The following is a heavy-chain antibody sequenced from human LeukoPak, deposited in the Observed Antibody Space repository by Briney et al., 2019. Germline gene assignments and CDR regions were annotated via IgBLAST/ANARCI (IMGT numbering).Heavy chain of an antibody. V-gene: IGHV2-70*11. CDR3: ARIGYCSSTSCQVPY. Sequence: RESGPTLVNPTQTLTLTCTFSGFSLSTSGMCVSWIRQPPGKALEWLARIDWDDDKYYSTSLKTRLTISKDTSKNQVVLTMTNMDPVDTATYYCARIGYCSSTSCQVPYWGQGTLVTVSS. CDR1: GFSLSTSGMC. J-gene: IGHJ4*02. D-gene: IGHD2-2*01. CDR2: IDWDDDK.